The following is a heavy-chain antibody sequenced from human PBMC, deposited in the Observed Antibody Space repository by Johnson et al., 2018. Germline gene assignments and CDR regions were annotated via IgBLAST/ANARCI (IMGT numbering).Heavy chain of an antibody. CDR2: INWNGGST. Sequence: VQLVQSGGGVVRPGGSLRLSCAASGFTFDDYGMSWVRQAPGKGLEWVSGINWNGGSTGYADSVKGRFIISRDNAKNSLYLQMNSLRDEDTAVYYCARRIIAVAGYYYYYGMDVWGQGTTVTVSS. J-gene: IGHJ6*02. D-gene: IGHD6-19*01. V-gene: IGHV3-20*04. CDR3: ARRIIAVAGYYYYYGMDV. CDR1: GFTFDDYG.